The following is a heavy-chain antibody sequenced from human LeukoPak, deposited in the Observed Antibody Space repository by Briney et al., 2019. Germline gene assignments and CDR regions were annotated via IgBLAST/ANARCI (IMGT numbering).Heavy chain of an antibody. V-gene: IGHV1-18*01. CDR2: ISAYNGNT. Sequence: ASVKVSCKASGGTFSSYAISWVRQAPGQGLEWMGWISAYNGNTNYAQKLQGRVTMTTDTSTSTAYMELRSLRSDDTAVYYCARDPGSTSWFDPWGQGTLVTVSS. CDR3: ARDPGSTSWFDP. J-gene: IGHJ5*02. D-gene: IGHD5/OR15-5a*01. CDR1: GGTFSSYA.